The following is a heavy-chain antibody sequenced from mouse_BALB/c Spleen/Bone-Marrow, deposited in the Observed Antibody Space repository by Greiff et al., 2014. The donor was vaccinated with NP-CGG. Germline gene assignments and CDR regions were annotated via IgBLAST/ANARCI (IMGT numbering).Heavy chain of an antibody. CDR3: ARLGYYGVMVY. V-gene: IGHV4-1*02. Sequence: VQLQQSGGGLVQPGGSLKLSCAASGFDFSGYWMSWVRQAPAKGLEWIGEINPDSSTINYTQSLKDKFIISRDNAKNTLYLQMSKVRSEDTALYYCARLGYYGVMVYWGQGTSVTVSS. CDR1: GFDFSGYW. J-gene: IGHJ4*01. D-gene: IGHD1-1*01. CDR2: INPDSSTI.